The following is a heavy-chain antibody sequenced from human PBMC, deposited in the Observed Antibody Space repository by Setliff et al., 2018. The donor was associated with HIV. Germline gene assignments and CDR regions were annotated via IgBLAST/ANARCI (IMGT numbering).Heavy chain of an antibody. J-gene: IGHJ4*02. D-gene: IGHD2-21*02. CDR1: GGSISNSSYY. CDR2: FYYRGNP. Sequence: SETLSLTCTVSGGSISNSSYYWGWIRQPPGGGLEWIGSFYYRGNPDYSPSLKSRVTISAGPSKNQFSLKLTSVTAADTAVYYCGRLSETAMASFDSWGQGILVTVSS. CDR3: GRLSETAMASFDS. V-gene: IGHV4-39*07.